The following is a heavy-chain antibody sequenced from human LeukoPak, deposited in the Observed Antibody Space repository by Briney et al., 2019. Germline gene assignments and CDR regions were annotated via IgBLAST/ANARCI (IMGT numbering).Heavy chain of an antibody. Sequence: SVKVSCKASGGTFSSYAISWVRQAPGQGLEWMGRIIHILGIANYAQKFQGRVTITADKSTSTAYMELSSLRSEDTAVYYCARDRGLGDRAPIDYWGQGTLVTVSS. V-gene: IGHV1-69*04. CDR3: ARDRGLGDRAPIDY. J-gene: IGHJ4*02. D-gene: IGHD2-21*01. CDR2: IIHILGIA. CDR1: GGTFSSYA.